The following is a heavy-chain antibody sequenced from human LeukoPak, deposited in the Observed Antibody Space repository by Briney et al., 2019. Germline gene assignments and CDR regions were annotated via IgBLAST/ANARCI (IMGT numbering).Heavy chain of an antibody. J-gene: IGHJ1*01. Sequence: PSDTLSLTCTVSGGSISSSSYYWGWIRQPPGKGLEWIGSIYYSGSTYYNPSLKSRVTISVDTSKNQFSLKLSSVTAADTAVYYCAGRGQRYFRDWGQGILVTVSS. V-gene: IGHV4-39*01. CDR1: GGSISSSSYY. CDR3: AGRGQRYFRD. CDR2: IYYSGST.